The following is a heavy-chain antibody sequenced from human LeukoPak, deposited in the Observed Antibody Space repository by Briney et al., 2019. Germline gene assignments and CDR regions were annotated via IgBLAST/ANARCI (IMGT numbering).Heavy chain of an antibody. V-gene: IGHV1-69*05. D-gene: IGHD6-19*01. Sequence: SVKVSCKASGGTFSSYAISWVRQAPGQGLEWMGGIIPIFGTANYAQKFQGRVTITTDESTSTAYMELSSLRSEDTAVYYCARGQQWLVNYYYYMDVWGKGTTVTVSS. CDR2: IIPIFGTA. J-gene: IGHJ6*03. CDR3: ARGQQWLVNYYYYMDV. CDR1: GGTFSSYA.